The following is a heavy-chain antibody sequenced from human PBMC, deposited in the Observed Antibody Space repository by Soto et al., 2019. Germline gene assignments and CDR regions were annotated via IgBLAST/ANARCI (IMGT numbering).Heavy chain of an antibody. Sequence: ALVKVSCKASGYTFTSHDINWVRQATGQGLEWMGWMNPNSGNTGYAQKFQGRVTMTRDTSTSTAYMEVSSLNFDDTAVYYCLRFWSGWPDIWGQGTMVTVSS. CDR1: GYTFTSHD. J-gene: IGHJ3*02. V-gene: IGHV1-8*01. CDR3: LRFWSGWPDI. CDR2: MNPNSGNT. D-gene: IGHD3-3*01.